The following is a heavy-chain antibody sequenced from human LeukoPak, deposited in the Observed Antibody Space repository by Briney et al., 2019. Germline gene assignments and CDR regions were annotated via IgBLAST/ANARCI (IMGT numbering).Heavy chain of an antibody. CDR2: IYYSGST. V-gene: IGHV4-39*01. J-gene: IGHJ5*02. CDR1: GGSISSSSYY. D-gene: IGHD6-6*01. Sequence: SETLSLTCTVSGGSISSSSYYWCWIRQPPGKGLEWIGSIYYSGSTYYNPSLKSRVTISVDTSKNQFSLKLSSVTAADTAVYYCARPQYSSSSVWFDPWGQGTLVTVSS. CDR3: ARPQYSSSSVWFDP.